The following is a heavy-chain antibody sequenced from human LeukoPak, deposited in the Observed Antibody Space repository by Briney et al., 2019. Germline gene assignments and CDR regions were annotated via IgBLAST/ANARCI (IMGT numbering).Heavy chain of an antibody. V-gene: IGHV3-21*01. CDR2: ISSSSSYI. CDR3: ARDRAGSYGDRTFDY. J-gene: IGHJ4*02. Sequence: GGSLRLSCAASGFTFSSYSMNWVRQAPGKGLEWVSSISSSSSYIYYADSVKGRFTISRDNAKNSLCLQMNSLRAEDTAVYYCARDRAGSYGDRTFDYWGQGTLVTVSS. D-gene: IGHD4-17*01. CDR1: GFTFSSYS.